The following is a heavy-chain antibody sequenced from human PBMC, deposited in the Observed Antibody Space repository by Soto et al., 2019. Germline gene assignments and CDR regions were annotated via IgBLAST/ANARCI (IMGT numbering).Heavy chain of an antibody. V-gene: IGHV1-69*12. Sequence: QVQLVQSGAEVKKPGSSVTVSCKASGGTFSSYTISWVRQAPGQGLEWMGGIIPIFGTANYAQKFQGRVTINADESTSTADMEMSRLRSEDTAVYYCGRGNHRWRQLWYFDLWGRGTLVTVSS. CDR3: GRGNHRWRQLWYFDL. CDR1: GGTFSSYT. CDR2: IIPIFGTA. J-gene: IGHJ2*01. D-gene: IGHD5-12*01.